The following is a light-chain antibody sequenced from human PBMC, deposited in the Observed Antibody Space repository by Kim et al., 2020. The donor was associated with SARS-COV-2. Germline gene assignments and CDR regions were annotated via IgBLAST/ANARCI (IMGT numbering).Light chain of an antibody. V-gene: IGKV1-12*01. CDR3: QQANNFPYT. CDR2: AAN. CDR1: QGVSSR. J-gene: IGKJ2*01. Sequence: CASVGDRGTITCRASQGVSSRVAWYQQKPGKAPKLLIYAANNLQSGVPSRFSGSGYGTDFTLTISSLQPEDFATYYCQQANNFPYTFGQGTKLEI.